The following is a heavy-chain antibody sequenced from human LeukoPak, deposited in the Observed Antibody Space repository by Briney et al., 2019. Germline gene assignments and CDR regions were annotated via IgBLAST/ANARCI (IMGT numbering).Heavy chain of an antibody. CDR3: ARDVEMGTISSPDY. Sequence: ASVKVSCKASGYTFIRYYMHWVRQAPGQGLEWMGIINPSGGSTSCAQNFQDRVTMTRDTSTSTVYMELTSLRSEDTAVYYCARDVEMGTISSPDYWGQGTRVTVSS. V-gene: IGHV1-46*01. CDR1: GYTFIRYY. J-gene: IGHJ4*02. CDR2: INPSGGST. D-gene: IGHD1-1*01.